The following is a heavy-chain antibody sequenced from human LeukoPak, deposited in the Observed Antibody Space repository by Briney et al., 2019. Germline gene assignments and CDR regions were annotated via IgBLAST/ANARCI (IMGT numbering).Heavy chain of an antibody. CDR2: ISSSGSTI. J-gene: IGHJ4*02. Sequence: PGGSLRLSCAASGFTFTSYSMNWVRQAPGKGLEWVSYISSSGSTIYYADSVKGRFTISRDNAKNSLYLQMNSLRAEDTAVYYCARSRLWFGDDYWGQGTLVTVSS. CDR3: ARSRLWFGDDY. CDR1: GFTFTSYS. D-gene: IGHD3-10*01. V-gene: IGHV3-48*04.